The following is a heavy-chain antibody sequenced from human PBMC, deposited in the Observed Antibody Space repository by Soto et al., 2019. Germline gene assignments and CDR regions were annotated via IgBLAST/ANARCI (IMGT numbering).Heavy chain of an antibody. D-gene: IGHD3-10*01. Sequence: SETLSLTCAVYGGSFSGYYWSWIRQPPGKGLEWIGEINHSGSTNYNPSLKSRVTISVDTSKNQFSLKLSSVTAADTAVYYCARRRSRAWFDPWGQGTLVTVSS. CDR1: GGSFSGYY. CDR2: INHSGST. J-gene: IGHJ5*02. CDR3: ARRRSRAWFDP. V-gene: IGHV4-34*01.